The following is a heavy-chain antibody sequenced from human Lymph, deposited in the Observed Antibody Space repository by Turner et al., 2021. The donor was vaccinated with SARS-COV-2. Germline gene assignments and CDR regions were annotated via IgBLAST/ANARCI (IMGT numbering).Heavy chain of an antibody. D-gene: IGHD1-1*01. V-gene: IGHV1-24*01. CDR1: GYTLTELS. CDR3: ATLKSNWKILTGRYYFDF. J-gene: IGHJ4*02. CDR2: FDPEDGET. Sequence: QVQLVQSGAEVKKPGASVNVSCKVSGYTLTELSIHWVRQAPGKGLEWMGGFDPEDGETIYAQKFQGRVTMTDDTSTDTAYMELSSLRSEDTAVYYCATLKSNWKILTGRYYFDFWGQGTLVTVSS.